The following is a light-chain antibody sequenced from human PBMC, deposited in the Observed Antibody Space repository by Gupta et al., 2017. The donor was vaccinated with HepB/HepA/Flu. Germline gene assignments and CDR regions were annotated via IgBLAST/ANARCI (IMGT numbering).Light chain of an antibody. Sequence: SYELTQPPSVSVSPGQTASITCSGDKLGDKYACWYQQKPGQSPVLVICQDSKRPSGIPERFSGSNSGNTATLTISGTQAMDEADYYCQAWDSSTRMVFGGGTKLTVL. CDR1: KLGDKY. V-gene: IGLV3-1*01. CDR3: QAWDSSTRMV. CDR2: QDS. J-gene: IGLJ2*01.